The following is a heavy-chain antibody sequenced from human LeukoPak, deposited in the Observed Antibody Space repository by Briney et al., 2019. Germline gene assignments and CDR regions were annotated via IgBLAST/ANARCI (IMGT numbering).Heavy chain of an antibody. V-gene: IGHV3-7*04. Sequence: PGGSLRLSCAASGFTFSGYWMSWVRQAPGKALEWVASIKQDGSEKYYVDSVKGRFTISRDNAKNSLYPQMTSLRAEDTAVYYCARGLRYHYFDNWGQGTLLTVSS. CDR3: ARGLRYHYFDN. CDR1: GFTFSGYW. J-gene: IGHJ4*02. CDR2: IKQDGSEK. D-gene: IGHD4-17*01.